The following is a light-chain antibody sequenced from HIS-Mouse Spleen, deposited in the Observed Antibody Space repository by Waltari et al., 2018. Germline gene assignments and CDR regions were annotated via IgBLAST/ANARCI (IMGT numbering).Light chain of an antibody. V-gene: IGKV4-1*01. Sequence: EIVITQSPDSLAVSLGERATIYCKSSQSVLYPSNNKNYLEWYQQKPGQPPKLLIYWPSTPGSVVPDRFSSSGSGTDFTLTIRSMQAEDVAVYYGQQYYTALYTFGQGTKLDIK. CDR2: WPS. CDR3: QQYYTALYT. J-gene: IGKJ2*01. CDR1: QSVLYPSNNKNY.